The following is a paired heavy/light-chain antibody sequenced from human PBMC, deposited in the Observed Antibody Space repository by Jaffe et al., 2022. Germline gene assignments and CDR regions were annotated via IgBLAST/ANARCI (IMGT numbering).Heavy chain of an antibody. Sequence: QVQLVESGGGVVQPGGSLRLSCAASGFSFISYGMHWVRQAPGKGLEWVAFIQYGGSDKHYADSVKGRFIVSRDNSKNTLYLHMNSLRLEDTAIYYCAKDPAGYTTSPKGFDSWGQGTLVTVSS. J-gene: IGHJ4*02. CDR3: AKDPAGYTTSPKGFDS. D-gene: IGHD2-2*02. V-gene: IGHV3-30*02. CDR2: IQYGGSDK. CDR1: GFSFISYG.
Light chain of an antibody. CDR1: QSIVSS. V-gene: IGKV1-39*01. CDR3: QQSFSTPVT. CDR2: GAS. J-gene: IGKJ3*01. Sequence: DIQMTQSPSSLSASVGDRVSITCRASQSIVSSLNWYQHQPGKAPKLLIYGASNLRGGVPSRFSASGSGTDFTLTISSLQPEDFATYYCQQSFSTPVTFGPGTKVDIK.